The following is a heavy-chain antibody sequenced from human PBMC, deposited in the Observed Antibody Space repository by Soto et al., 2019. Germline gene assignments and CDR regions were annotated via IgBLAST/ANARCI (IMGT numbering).Heavy chain of an antibody. CDR3: ARYSSAWGL. CDR2: ISSSSDYM. D-gene: IGHD6-19*01. J-gene: IGHJ4*02. Sequence: GGSLRLSCVASGFTFSSSRMNWVRQAPGKGLEWVSFISSSSDYMYYADSVKGRFTVSRDNAKNSLYLQMDSLRAEDTAVYYCARYSSAWGLWGQGTLVTVSS. CDR1: GFTFSSSR. V-gene: IGHV3-21*01.